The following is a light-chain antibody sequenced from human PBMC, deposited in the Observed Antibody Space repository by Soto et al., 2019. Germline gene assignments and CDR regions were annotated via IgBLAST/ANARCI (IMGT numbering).Light chain of an antibody. J-gene: IGKJ1*01. CDR3: QHHNSYPLT. CDR1: QSISNW. CDR2: RAS. V-gene: IGKV1-5*03. Sequence: DIQMTQSPSTLSASEGDRVTITCRASQSISNWLAWYQQKPGKAPNLLIYRASSLESGVPSRFSGSGSGTEFTLTISSLQPDDFATYYCQHHNSYPLTFGQGTKVDIK.